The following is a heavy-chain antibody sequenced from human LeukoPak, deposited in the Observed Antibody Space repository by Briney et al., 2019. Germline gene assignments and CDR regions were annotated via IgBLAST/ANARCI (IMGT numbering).Heavy chain of an antibody. J-gene: IGHJ5*02. CDR2: INHSRST. CDR1: GGSFSGYY. Sequence: SETLSLTCAVYGGSFSGYYWSWIRQPPGKGLEWIGEINHSRSTNYNPSLKSRVTISVDTSKNQFSLKLSSVTAADTAVYYCARGRPYYDILTGYYKMSWFDPWGQGTLVTVSS. D-gene: IGHD3-9*01. V-gene: IGHV4-34*01. CDR3: ARGRPYYDILTGYYKMSWFDP.